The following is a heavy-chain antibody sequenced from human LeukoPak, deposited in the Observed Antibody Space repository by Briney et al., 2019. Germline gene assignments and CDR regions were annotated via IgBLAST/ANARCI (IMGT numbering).Heavy chain of an antibody. J-gene: IGHJ6*03. CDR2: INPNSGGT. CDR3: ARDERYYDFWGGYSANSYYFYYMDV. V-gene: IGHV1-2*02. D-gene: IGHD3-3*01. CDR1: GYTFTGYY. Sequence: ASVKVSCKASGYTFTGYYMHWVRQAPGQGLEWMGWINPNSGGTNYAQKFQGRVTMTRDTSISTAYMELSRLRSDDTAVYYCARDERYYDFWGGYSANSYYFYYMDVWGKGTTVTVSS.